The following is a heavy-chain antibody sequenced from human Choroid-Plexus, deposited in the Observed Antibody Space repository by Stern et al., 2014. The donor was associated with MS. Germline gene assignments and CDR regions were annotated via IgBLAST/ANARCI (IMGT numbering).Heavy chain of an antibody. CDR3: AKDRQYLTYFFDH. J-gene: IGHJ5*02. D-gene: IGHD2/OR15-2a*01. Sequence: EQLVESGGGVVKPGRPLRLSCVASGFTFGSCAMHWVRQAPGQGLEWVAGVSYDGSNKYYADSVKGRFTISRYNSQNSLYMQMSSLRPEDTAVYYCAKDRQYLTYFFDHWGQGSLVTVSS. CDR1: GFTFGSCA. V-gene: IGHV3-30*18. CDR2: VSYDGSNK.